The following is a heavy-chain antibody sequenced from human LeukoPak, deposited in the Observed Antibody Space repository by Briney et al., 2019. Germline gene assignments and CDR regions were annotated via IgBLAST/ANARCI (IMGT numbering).Heavy chain of an antibody. V-gene: IGHV3-48*02. CDR2: ISTSGRAI. CDR1: GFTFSNYN. J-gene: IGHJ4*02. D-gene: IGHD3-22*01. CDR3: ARVPLYDRSGYYFDY. Sequence: GGSLRLSFAASGFTFSNYNMNWVRQAPGKGLEWVSYISTSGRAIFYADSVKGRFTISRDNAKNSLFLQMNSLRDEDTAVYYCARVPLYDRSGYYFDYWGLGTLVTVSS.